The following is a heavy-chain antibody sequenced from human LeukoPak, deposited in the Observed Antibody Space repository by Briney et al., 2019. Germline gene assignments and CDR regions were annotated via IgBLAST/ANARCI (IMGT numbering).Heavy chain of an antibody. J-gene: IGHJ4*02. D-gene: IGHD1-26*01. Sequence: PGGSLRLSCAASGFTFSSFAMSWVRQAPGKGLEWVSAVSSGAASTYYADSVKGRFTISRDNSKNTLFLQMSSLRAEDTAVYYCAKDLSGSFRARFDYWGQGALVSVSS. V-gene: IGHV3-23*01. CDR1: GFTFSSFA. CDR3: AKDLSGSFRARFDY. CDR2: VSSGAAST.